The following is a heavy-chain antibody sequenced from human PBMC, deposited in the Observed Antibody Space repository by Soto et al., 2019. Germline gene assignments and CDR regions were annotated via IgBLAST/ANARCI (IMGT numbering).Heavy chain of an antibody. J-gene: IGHJ4*02. Sequence: GRSLRLSCAASGFTFSSYAMHWVRQAPGKGLEWVAVISYDGSNKYYADSVKGRFTISRDNSKNTLYLQMNSLRAEDTAVYYCATLQIWSFDYWGQGTLVT. D-gene: IGHD5-18*01. CDR3: ATLQIWSFDY. V-gene: IGHV3-30-3*01. CDR2: ISYDGSNK. CDR1: GFTFSSYA.